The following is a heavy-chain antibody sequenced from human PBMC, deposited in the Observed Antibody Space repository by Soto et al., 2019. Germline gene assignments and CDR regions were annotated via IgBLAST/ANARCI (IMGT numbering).Heavy chain of an antibody. D-gene: IGHD3-10*01. V-gene: IGHV3-30-3*01. CDR1: GFTFSNHI. CDR3: ARDDEGGSYCDLGH. CDR2: ILDDGNNK. Sequence: QVQLVESGGGVVQPGRSRRLSCAASGFTFSNHIMHWVRQAPGKGLEWVAVILDDGNNKYYADSVKGRFTISRDNSKNTLYLQMNSLRTEDTAVYYCARDDEGGSYCDLGHWGQGTLVTVSS. J-gene: IGHJ4*02.